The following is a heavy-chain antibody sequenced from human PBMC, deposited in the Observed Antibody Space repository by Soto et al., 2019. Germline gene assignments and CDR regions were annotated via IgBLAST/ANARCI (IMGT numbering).Heavy chain of an antibody. CDR1: GGSVRSSTYY. Sequence: KPSETLSLTCTVSGGSVRSSTYYWGWIRQPPGKGLEWIGSIFYSGRPHYNPSLKTRLTVSLDTSKNRFSLELSSVTAADTATYFCARQSGAMAYYFDSWGQGTQVTVSS. J-gene: IGHJ4*02. CDR3: ARQSGAMAYYFDS. D-gene: IGHD4-17*01. CDR2: IFYSGRP. V-gene: IGHV4-39*01.